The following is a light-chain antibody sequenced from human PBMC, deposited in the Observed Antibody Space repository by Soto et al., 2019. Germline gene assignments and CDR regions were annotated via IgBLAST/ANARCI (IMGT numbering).Light chain of an antibody. CDR3: CSYAGSYTLV. Sequence: QSALTQPRSVSGSPGQSVSISCTGTRGEVANYNYVSWYQQRPGKAPRLMISDVSKRPSGVPDRFSGSRSGNTASLTISGLQAEDEADYYCCSYAGSYTLVFGGGTKVTVL. CDR2: DVS. J-gene: IGLJ2*01. CDR1: RGEVANYNY. V-gene: IGLV2-11*01.